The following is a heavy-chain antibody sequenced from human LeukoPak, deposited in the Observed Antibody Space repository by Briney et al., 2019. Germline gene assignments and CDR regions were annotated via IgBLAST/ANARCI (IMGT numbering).Heavy chain of an antibody. J-gene: IGHJ3*02. CDR3: TTDDELRYFDWLFEDAFDI. Sequence: GGSLRLSCAASGFTVSSNYMSWVRQAPGKGLEWVSVIYSGGSTYYADSVKGRFTISRDNSKNTLYLQMNSLKTEDTAVYYCTTDDELRYFDWLFEDAFDIWGQGTMVTVSS. CDR2: IYSGGST. CDR1: GFTVSSNY. V-gene: IGHV3-53*01. D-gene: IGHD3-9*01.